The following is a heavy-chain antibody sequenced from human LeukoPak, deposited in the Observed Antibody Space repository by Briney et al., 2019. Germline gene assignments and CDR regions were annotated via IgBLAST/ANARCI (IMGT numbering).Heavy chain of an antibody. J-gene: IGHJ5*02. CDR3: AREELGSSLGFDP. V-gene: IGHV3-30-3*01. CDR2: ISFDGSNK. D-gene: IGHD3-16*01. Sequence: GGSLRLSCAASGFTLSSYAMSWVRQAPGKGLEWVAVISFDGSNKYYADSVKGRFTISRDNSKNTLYLQMNSLRAEDTAVYYCAREELGSSLGFDPWGQGTLVTVSS. CDR1: GFTLSSYA.